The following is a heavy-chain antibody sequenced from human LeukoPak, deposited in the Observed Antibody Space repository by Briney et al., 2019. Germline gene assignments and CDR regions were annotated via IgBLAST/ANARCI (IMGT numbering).Heavy chain of an antibody. V-gene: IGHV3-7*01. J-gene: IGHJ4*02. D-gene: IGHD1-26*01. CDR1: GFTFSSYW. Sequence: PGGSLRLSCAASGFTFSSYWMSWVRQAPGKGLEWVTNIKQDGSAKYYVDSVKGRFTISRDNVKNSLFLQMNSLRAEDSAVYYCARDEGGSYSFDYWGQGTLVTVSS. CDR2: IKQDGSAK. CDR3: ARDEGGSYSFDY.